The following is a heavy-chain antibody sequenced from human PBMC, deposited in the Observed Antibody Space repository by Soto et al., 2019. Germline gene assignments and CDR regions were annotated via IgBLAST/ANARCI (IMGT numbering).Heavy chain of an antibody. CDR2: ISGSGGST. Sequence: GGSLRLSCAASGFTFSSYAMSWVRQAPGKGLEWVSAISGSGGSTYYAYSVKGRFTISRDNSKNTLYLQMNSLRAEDTAVYYCAKDLDSIPLNPRFGYWGQGTLVTVSS. CDR3: AKDLDSIPLNPRFGY. CDR1: GFTFSSYA. J-gene: IGHJ4*02. V-gene: IGHV3-23*01. D-gene: IGHD2-15*01.